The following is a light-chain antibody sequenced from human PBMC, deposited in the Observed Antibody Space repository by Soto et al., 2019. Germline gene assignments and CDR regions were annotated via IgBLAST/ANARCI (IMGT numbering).Light chain of an antibody. CDR3: QQSYSTPFT. V-gene: IGKV3-15*01. Sequence: EIVMTQSPATLSVSPGERATLSCRASQSVRSNLAWYQQKPGQAPRLLIYGASTRATGIPARFSGSGSGTEFTLTISSLQSEDFATYYCQQSYSTPFTFGPGTKVDIK. CDR1: QSVRSN. J-gene: IGKJ3*01. CDR2: GAS.